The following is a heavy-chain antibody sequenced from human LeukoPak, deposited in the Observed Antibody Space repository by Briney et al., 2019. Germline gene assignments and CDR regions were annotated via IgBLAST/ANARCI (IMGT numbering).Heavy chain of an antibody. CDR3: ARDTSYYYDSSGYYRN. V-gene: IGHV1-2*06. Sequence: ASVKVSCKASGYTFTSYYMHWVRQAPGQGLEWMGRINPNSGGTNYAQKFQSRVTMTRDTSISTAYMELSRLRSDDTAVYYCARDTSYYYDSSGYYRNWGQGTLVTVSS. CDR1: GYTFTSYY. J-gene: IGHJ4*02. D-gene: IGHD3-22*01. CDR2: INPNSGGT.